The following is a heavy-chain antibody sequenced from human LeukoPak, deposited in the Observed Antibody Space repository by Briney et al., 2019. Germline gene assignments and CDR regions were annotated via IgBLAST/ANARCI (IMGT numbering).Heavy chain of an antibody. CDR2: IIPIFGTA. J-gene: IGHJ6*03. CDR3: ARARTGTTGYYMDV. CDR1: GGTFISYA. V-gene: IGHV1-69*05. Sequence: SAKVSCKASGGTFISYAISRVRQAPGQGLGWMGGIIPIFGTANYAQKFQGRVTITTDESTSTAYMELSSLRSEDTAVYYCARARTGTTGYYMDVWGKGTTVTVSS. D-gene: IGHD1-7*01.